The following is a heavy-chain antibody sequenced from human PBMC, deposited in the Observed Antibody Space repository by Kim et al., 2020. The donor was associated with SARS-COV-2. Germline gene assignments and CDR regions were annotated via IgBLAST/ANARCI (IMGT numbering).Heavy chain of an antibody. J-gene: IGHJ4*02. CDR2: ISWNGDNI. CDR3: IKGIARRGTAFDTYFDY. V-gene: IGHV3-9*01. Sequence: GGSLRLSCAASGFTFDDYAIHWVRQAPGKGLEWVSTISWNGDNITYADSVKGRFTISRDNAKNSLFLQMNSLRAEDTAFYYCIKGIARRGTAFDTYFDYWGQGTLVTVSS. D-gene: IGHD2-21*02. CDR1: GFTFDDYA.